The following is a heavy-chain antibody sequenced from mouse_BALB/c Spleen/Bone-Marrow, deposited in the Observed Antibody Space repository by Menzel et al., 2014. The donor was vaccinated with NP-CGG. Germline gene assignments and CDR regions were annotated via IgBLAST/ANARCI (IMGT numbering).Heavy chain of an antibody. Sequence: VQLQQSGAELVRPGTSVKVSCKASGYAFTNYLIEWVKQRPGQGLEWIGVINPGGGGTNYNEKFKGKATLTADKSSSTAYMQLSSLTSDDSAVYFCARRELGEFDYWGQGTTLTVSS. CDR2: INPGGGGT. CDR3: ARRELGEFDY. V-gene: IGHV1-54*01. D-gene: IGHD4-1*01. CDR1: GYAFTNYL. J-gene: IGHJ2*01.